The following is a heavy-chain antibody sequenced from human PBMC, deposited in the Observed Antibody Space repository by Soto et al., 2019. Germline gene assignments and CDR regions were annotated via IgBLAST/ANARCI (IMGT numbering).Heavy chain of an antibody. D-gene: IGHD1-1*01. CDR3: VRDGYPAWVYGVDV. CDR1: GFSFSTYW. CDR2: MNSDGSTT. V-gene: IGHV3-74*01. J-gene: IGHJ6*02. Sequence: EVQLVESGGGLVQPGGSLRLSCAASGFSFSTYWMHWVCQAPGKGLVWVSRMNSDGSTTNYADSVRGRFTISRDNARNTLYLQMNSLRAEDTAVYYCVRDGYPAWVYGVDVWGQGTTVTVSS.